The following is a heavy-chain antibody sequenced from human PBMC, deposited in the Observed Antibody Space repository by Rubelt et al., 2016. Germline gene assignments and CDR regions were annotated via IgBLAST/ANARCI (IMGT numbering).Heavy chain of an antibody. CDR3: ARTSGYDSGWNDA. CDR1: GFTFSNYA. V-gene: IGHV3-30*04. CDR2: ISYDGSNK. J-gene: IGHJ5*02. Sequence: GRSLRLSCAASGFTFSNYAMHWVRQVPGKGLEWVTVISYDGSNKYYADSVKGRFTISRDNSKNALYLRMNSLRVDDTAVYYCARTSGYDSGWNDAGGQGTLVTVSS. D-gene: IGHD6-19*01.